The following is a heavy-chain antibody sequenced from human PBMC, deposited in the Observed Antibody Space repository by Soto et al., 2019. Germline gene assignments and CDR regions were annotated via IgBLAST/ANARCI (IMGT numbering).Heavy chain of an antibody. CDR2: FYTSGIT. J-gene: IGHJ4*02. Sequence: SETLSLTCTVSGGSISSYDWSWIRQPAGKGLEWIGRFYTSGITNYNPSLKSRVTMSVDTSKKQLPLKLFSVTAADTAVYYCTRVGKAVAGWGSFDYSGQGTLVTVSS. D-gene: IGHD6-19*01. CDR1: GGSISSYD. V-gene: IGHV4-4*07. CDR3: TRVGKAVAGWGSFDY.